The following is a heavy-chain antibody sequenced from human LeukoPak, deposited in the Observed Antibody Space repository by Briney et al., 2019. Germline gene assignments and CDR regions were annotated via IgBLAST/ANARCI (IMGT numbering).Heavy chain of an antibody. CDR2: ISGSGGST. V-gene: IGHV3-23*01. CDR3: VKGGNGYCTNGICSPRVVAAIDY. Sequence: GGSLRLSCVVSGFRVTSNYMSWVRQAPGKGLEWVSGISGSGGSTHYADSVKGRFTISRDNSKNTVYLQMNSLRAEDTAIYYCVKGGNGYCTNGICSPRVVAAIDYWGQGTLVTVSS. J-gene: IGHJ4*02. CDR1: GFRVTSNY. D-gene: IGHD2-8*01.